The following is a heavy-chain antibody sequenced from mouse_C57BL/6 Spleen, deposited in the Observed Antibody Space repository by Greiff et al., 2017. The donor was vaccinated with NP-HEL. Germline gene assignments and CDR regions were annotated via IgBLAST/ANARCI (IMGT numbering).Heavy chain of an antibody. J-gene: IGHJ4*01. D-gene: IGHD1-1*01. CDR1: GYTFTSYW. CDR2: IHPNSGST. V-gene: IGHV1-64*01. Sequence: QVQLQQPGAELVKPGASVTLSCKASGYTFTSYWMHWVKQRPGQGLEWIGMIHPNSGSTNYNEKFKSKATLTVDKSSSTAYMQLSSLTSEDSAVYYCARWGYHGSSFLYAMDYWGQGTSVTVSS. CDR3: ARWGYHGSSFLYAMDY.